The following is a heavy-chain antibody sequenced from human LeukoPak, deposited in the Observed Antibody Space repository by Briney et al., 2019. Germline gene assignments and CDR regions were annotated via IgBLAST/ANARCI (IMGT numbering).Heavy chain of an antibody. J-gene: IGHJ4*02. CDR2: LNEDRSEK. Sequence: GGSLRLSCAASGFTFSTYWMTWVRQAPGKGLEWVASLNEDRSEKYYVDSVKGRFTISRDNAQKSLYLEMKSLSAKDTAVYYCARAVTSTEGYWGQGTLVTVSS. V-gene: IGHV3-7*03. CDR3: ARAVTSTEGY. CDR1: GFTFSTYW.